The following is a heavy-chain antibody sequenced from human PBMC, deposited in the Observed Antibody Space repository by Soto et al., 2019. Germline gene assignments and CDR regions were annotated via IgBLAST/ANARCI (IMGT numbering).Heavy chain of an antibody. J-gene: IGHJ6*02. V-gene: IGHV1-2*04. CDR3: ARDGAYSSGWYYGMDV. CDR1: GYTFTGYY. CDR2: INPNSGGT. D-gene: IGHD6-19*01. Sequence: ASVKVSCKASGYTFTGYYMHWVRQAPGQGLEWMGWINPNSGGTNYAQKFQGWVTMTRDTSISTAYMELSRLRSDDTAVYYCARDGAYSSGWYYGMDVWGQGTTVTVS.